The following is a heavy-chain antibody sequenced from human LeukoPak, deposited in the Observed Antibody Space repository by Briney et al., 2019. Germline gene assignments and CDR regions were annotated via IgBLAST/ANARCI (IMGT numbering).Heavy chain of an antibody. CDR1: GYTFTSYY. V-gene: IGHV1-46*01. Sequence: ASVKVSCKASGYTFTSYYMHWVRQAPGQGLEWMGIINPSGGSTSYAQKFQGRVTMTRDTSISTAYMDLSRLRSDDTAVYYCARADIVGTILTDAFHIWGQGTRVTVSS. D-gene: IGHD5-12*01. J-gene: IGHJ3*02. CDR3: ARADIVGTILTDAFHI. CDR2: INPSGGST.